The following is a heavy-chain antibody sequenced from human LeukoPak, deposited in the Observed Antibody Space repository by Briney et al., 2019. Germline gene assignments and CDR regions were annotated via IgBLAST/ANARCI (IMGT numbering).Heavy chain of an antibody. CDR3: ASTGSRSRTRTFDY. V-gene: IGHV3-21*01. D-gene: IGHD2-2*01. Sequence: GGSLRLSCAASGFTFSSYSMDWVRQAPGKGLEWVSSITSSSTYIYYADSMKGRFTISRDNAKNSLYLQMDSLRAEDTAVYYCASTGSRSRTRTFDYWGQGTLVTVSS. J-gene: IGHJ4*02. CDR1: GFTFSSYS. CDR2: ITSSSTYI.